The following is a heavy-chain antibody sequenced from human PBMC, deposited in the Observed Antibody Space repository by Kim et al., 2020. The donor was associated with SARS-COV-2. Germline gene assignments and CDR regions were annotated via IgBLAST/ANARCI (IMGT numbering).Heavy chain of an antibody. CDR2: IYPGDSDT. CDR1: GYSFTSYW. CDR3: ARRMSAGGRDCSGGSCYWRIIDY. D-gene: IGHD2-15*01. Sequence: GESLKISCKGSGYSFTSYWIGWVRQMPGKGLEWMGIIYPGDSDTRYSPSFQGQVTISADKSISTAYLQWSSLKASDTAMYYCARRMSAGGRDCSGGSCYWRIIDYWGQGTLVTVSS. V-gene: IGHV5-51*01. J-gene: IGHJ4*02.